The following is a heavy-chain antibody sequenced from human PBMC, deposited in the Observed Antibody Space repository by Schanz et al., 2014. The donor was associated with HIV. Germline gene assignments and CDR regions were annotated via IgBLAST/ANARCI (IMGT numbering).Heavy chain of an antibody. CDR1: GFTFSTYA. CDR2: IVSSGGDT. J-gene: IGHJ6*02. V-gene: IGHV3-23*04. Sequence: EVQLVQSGGGLVKPGGSLRLSCAASGFTFSTYAMSWVRQAPGKGLEWVSAIVSSGGDTYYADSVKGRFTISRDNSKNTVYLQMNSLRPEDTAVYYCARETSGFSTSWPPRYHYYGMDVWGQGTTVTVSS. D-gene: IGHD6-13*01. CDR3: ARETSGFSTSWPPRYHYYGMDV.